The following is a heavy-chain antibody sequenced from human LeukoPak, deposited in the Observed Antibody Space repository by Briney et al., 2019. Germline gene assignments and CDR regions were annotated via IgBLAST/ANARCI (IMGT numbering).Heavy chain of an antibody. Sequence: SQTLSLTCAVSGDSISSDGYSWSWIRQPPGKGLEWIGYIYHSGSTYYNPSLKSRVTISVDRSKNQFSLKLSSVTAADTAVYYCARLGSRYPTPDYWGQGTLVTVSS. CDR1: GDSISSDGYS. CDR2: IYHSGST. CDR3: ARLGSRYPTPDY. D-gene: IGHD6-19*01. V-gene: IGHV4-30-2*01. J-gene: IGHJ4*02.